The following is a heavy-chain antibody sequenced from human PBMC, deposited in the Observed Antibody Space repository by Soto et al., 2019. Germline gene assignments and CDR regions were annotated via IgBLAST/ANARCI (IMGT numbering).Heavy chain of an antibody. CDR2: INHNSGST. CDR1: LFSFTGYY. Sequence: ASATVSCQYSLFSFTGYYMHWGRQAPGQKLEWMRCINHNSGSTNYTQNFQGRVTITRDTSISTAYMELSTLTSDDTAVYFCAREGGSAAENYFDYWGQGIPVTVSS. D-gene: IGHD6-13*01. V-gene: IGHV1-2*02. J-gene: IGHJ4*02. CDR3: AREGGSAAENYFDY.